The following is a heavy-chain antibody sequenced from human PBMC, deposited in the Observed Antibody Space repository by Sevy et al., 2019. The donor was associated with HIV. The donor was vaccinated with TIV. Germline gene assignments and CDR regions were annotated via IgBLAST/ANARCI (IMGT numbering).Heavy chain of an antibody. D-gene: IGHD2-8*01. J-gene: IGHJ5*02. CDR3: ASPGTKGFDP. CDR2: IKQDGSDK. Sequence: GGSLRLSCAASGFTFSSYWMSWVRQAPGKGLEWVASIKQDGSDKYNVDSVKGRFTISRDNAKNSLYLQMNSLRVEDTAVYYCASPGTKGFDPWGQGSLVTVSS. V-gene: IGHV3-7*03. CDR1: GFTFSSYW.